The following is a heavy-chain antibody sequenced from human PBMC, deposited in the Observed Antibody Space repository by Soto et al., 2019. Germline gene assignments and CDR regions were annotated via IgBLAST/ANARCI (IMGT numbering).Heavy chain of an antibody. V-gene: IGHV3-74*01. CDR2: INGDGTTT. Sequence: EEQLVESGGGLVEPGGSLRLSCAAFGFTFTNYWMHWVRQAPGKGLVWVSRINGDGTTTDYADSVKGRFTISRDNARKTVFLQMNSLRVEDTAVYYCVRLLDRDYWGQGTLVTVSS. D-gene: IGHD3-10*01. J-gene: IGHJ4*02. CDR3: VRLLDRDY. CDR1: GFTFTNYW.